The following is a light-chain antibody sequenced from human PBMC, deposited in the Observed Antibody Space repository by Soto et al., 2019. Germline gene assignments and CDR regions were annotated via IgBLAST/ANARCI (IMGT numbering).Light chain of an antibody. V-gene: IGKV1-5*02. Sequence: DIQMTQSPSTLSASVGDRVIIICRASQSISTWLAWYQQKPGTAPKLLIYHASTLESGVPSRFSGSGSGTEFTLTISSLQPDDFATYYCQQYNSYSFGQGTKVAIK. J-gene: IGKJ1*01. CDR2: HAS. CDR3: QQYNSYS. CDR1: QSISTW.